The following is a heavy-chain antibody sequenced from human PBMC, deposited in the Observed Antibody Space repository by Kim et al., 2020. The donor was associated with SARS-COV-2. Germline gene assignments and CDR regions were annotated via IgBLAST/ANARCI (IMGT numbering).Heavy chain of an antibody. D-gene: IGHD3-22*01. CDR2: ISWDGGST. CDR1: GFTFDDYT. J-gene: IGHJ3*02. CDR3: AKDIRSGYYYLVAFDI. V-gene: IGHV3-43*01. Sequence: GGSLRLSCAASGFTFDDYTMHWVRQAPGKGLEWVSLISWDGGSTYYADSVKGRFTISRDNSKNSLYLQMNSLRTEDTALYYCAKDIRSGYYYLVAFDIWGQGTMVTVSS.